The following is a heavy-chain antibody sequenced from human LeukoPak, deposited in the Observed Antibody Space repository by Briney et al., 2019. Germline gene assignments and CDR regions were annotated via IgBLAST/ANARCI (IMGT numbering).Heavy chain of an antibody. Sequence: PGGSLRLSCAASGFTLSDYWMHWVRQAPGKGLVWVSRINSAGSSTSYADSVKGRFTISRDNAKNTLYLQMNSLRAEDTAVYYCTRGGGHSYGPQDYWGRGTLVTVSS. D-gene: IGHD5-18*01. CDR2: INSAGSST. CDR3: TRGGGHSYGPQDY. V-gene: IGHV3-74*01. J-gene: IGHJ4*02. CDR1: GFTLSDYW.